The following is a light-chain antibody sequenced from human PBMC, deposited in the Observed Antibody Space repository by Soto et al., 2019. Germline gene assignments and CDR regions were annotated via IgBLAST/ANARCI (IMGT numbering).Light chain of an antibody. CDR2: KAS. J-gene: IGKJ4*02. Sequence: DIQMTQSPSTLSASLGDRVTITCRASQSISTWLAWYQQKPGKAPKLLIYKASSLEGGVPSRFSGSGSGTEFNITISSLQPDDFATYYCQQYNTYPLTFGGGTKVEIK. CDR3: QQYNTYPLT. CDR1: QSISTW. V-gene: IGKV1-5*03.